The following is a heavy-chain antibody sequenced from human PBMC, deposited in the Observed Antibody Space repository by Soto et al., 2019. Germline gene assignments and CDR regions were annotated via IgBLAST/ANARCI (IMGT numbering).Heavy chain of an antibody. CDR1: GYTFTHYV. D-gene: IGHD3-10*01. V-gene: IGHV1-18*01. J-gene: IGHJ4*02. CDR2: STHTGNT. CDR3: ARSGEHPLDY. Sequence: QVQLVQSGPEVKKPGASVTVSCKTSGYTFTHYVINWVRQAPGQGLDWMGFSTHTGNTKYAQKFEGRVAMTTDTSSSTAYMEVRSLRSDDTALYYCARSGEHPLDYWGQGTPVTVSS.